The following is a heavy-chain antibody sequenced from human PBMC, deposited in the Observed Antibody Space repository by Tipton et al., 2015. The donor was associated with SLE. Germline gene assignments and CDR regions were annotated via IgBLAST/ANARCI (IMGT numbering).Heavy chain of an antibody. CDR3: ARGGFREPDYFYYGMDV. D-gene: IGHD3-10*01. CDR1: GAFSGYF. J-gene: IGHJ6*02. V-gene: IGHV4-59*01. CDR2: IDDSGTT. Sequence: TLSLTCTVSGAFSGYFWSWVRQPPGKGLEWIGYIDDSGTTNFNPFLKSRVIMSEDTSKNQFSLRLSSVTAADTAVYYCARGGFREPDYFYYGMDVWGQGTTVTVSS.